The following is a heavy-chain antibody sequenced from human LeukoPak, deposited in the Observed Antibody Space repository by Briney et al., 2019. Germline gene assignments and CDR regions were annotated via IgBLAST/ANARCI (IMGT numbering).Heavy chain of an antibody. D-gene: IGHD5-12*01. V-gene: IGHV1-2*02. CDR1: GYTFTGYY. Sequence: RASVKVSCKASGYTFTGYYMHWVRQAPGQGLEWMGWINPNSGGTNYAQKFQGRVTMTRDTSISTAYMELSRLRSDDTAVYYCARSWAIKWLAVVQHWGQGTLVTVSS. CDR2: INPNSGGT. CDR3: ARSWAIKWLAVVQH. J-gene: IGHJ1*01.